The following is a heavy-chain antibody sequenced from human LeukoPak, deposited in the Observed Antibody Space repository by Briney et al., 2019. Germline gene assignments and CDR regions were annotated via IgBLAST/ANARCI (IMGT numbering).Heavy chain of an antibody. CDR3: ARAVRGSSWPSLFDY. J-gene: IGHJ4*02. D-gene: IGHD6-13*01. CDR2: IYSGGST. CDR1: GFTVSSNY. Sequence: PGGSLRLSCAASGFTVSSNYMSWVRQAPGKGLEWVSVIYSGGSTYYADSVKGRFTISRHNSKNTLYLQMNSLRAEDTAVYYCARAVRGSSWPSLFDYWGQGTLVTVSS. V-gene: IGHV3-53*04.